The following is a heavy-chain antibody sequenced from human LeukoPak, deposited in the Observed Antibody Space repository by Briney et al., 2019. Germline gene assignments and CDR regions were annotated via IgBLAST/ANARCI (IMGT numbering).Heavy chain of an antibody. CDR3: AKSNGYGLVDI. D-gene: IGHD3-10*01. J-gene: IGHJ3*02. CDR2: IFYSGST. Sequence: TPSETLSLTCTVSGGSISTSNYSWGWIPQPRGKGLERIWNIFYSGSTYYSGYVQSRLTISLDTSRNQFALQLNSVTAADSPVDYCAKSNGYGLVDIWGQGKRVSVPS. CDR1: GGSISTSNYS. V-gene: IGHV4-39*06.